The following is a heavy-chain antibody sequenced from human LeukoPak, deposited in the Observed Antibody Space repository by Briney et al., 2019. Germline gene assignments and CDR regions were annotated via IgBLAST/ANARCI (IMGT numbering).Heavy chain of an antibody. J-gene: IGHJ4*02. V-gene: IGHV4-34*01. CDR1: GGSFSGYY. CDR3: ARVNIAARTLGY. CDR2: INHSGST. D-gene: IGHD6-6*01. Sequence: SETLSLTCAVYGGSFSGYYWSWIRQPPGKGLEWIGEINHSGSTNYNPSLKSRVTISVDTSKNQFSLKLSSVTAADTAVYYCARVNIAARTLGYWGQGTLVTVSS.